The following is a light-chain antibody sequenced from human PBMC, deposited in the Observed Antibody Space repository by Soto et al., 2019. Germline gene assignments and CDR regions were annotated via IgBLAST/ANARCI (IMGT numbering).Light chain of an antibody. Sequence: GLTQSPDTLSLSQGARATLSCRASESVRDELGWYQQKPGQAPRLLIFGSSTRATGIPARFSGRGYGTDFTLTISRLEPEDFAVYYCQQYGSSLITFGQGTRLEIK. CDR1: ESVRDE. CDR3: QQYGSSLIT. CDR2: GSS. V-gene: IGKV3-20*01. J-gene: IGKJ5*01.